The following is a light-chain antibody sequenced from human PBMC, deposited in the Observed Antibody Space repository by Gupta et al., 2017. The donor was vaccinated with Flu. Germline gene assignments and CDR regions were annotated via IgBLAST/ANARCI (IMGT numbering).Light chain of an antibody. J-gene: IGKJ2*01. CDR3: QHYSTYLYT. V-gene: IGKV1-5*03. CDR1: QSVSTW. CDR2: KAS. Sequence: DIQMTQSPSTLSASVGDRVTITCRASQSVSTWLAWYQQKPGKAPKLLIYKASNLERGAPSWFSGSGSGTEFTLTISSLQPDDFATYYCQHYSTYLYTFGQGTKLEIK.